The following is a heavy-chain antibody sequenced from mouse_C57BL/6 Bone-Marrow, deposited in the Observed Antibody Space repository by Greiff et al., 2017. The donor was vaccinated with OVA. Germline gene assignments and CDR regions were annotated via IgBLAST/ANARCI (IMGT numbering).Heavy chain of an antibody. CDR1: GFNIKDDY. CDR2: IDPENGDT. Sequence: VQLQQSGAELVRPGASVKLSCTASGFNIKDDYMHWVKQRPEQGLEWIGWIDPENGDTEYASKFQGKATITADTSSNTAYLQLSSLTSEDTAVYDCTTPLRGFAYWGQGTLVTVSA. V-gene: IGHV14-4*01. CDR3: TTPLRGFAY. J-gene: IGHJ3*01. D-gene: IGHD1-1*01.